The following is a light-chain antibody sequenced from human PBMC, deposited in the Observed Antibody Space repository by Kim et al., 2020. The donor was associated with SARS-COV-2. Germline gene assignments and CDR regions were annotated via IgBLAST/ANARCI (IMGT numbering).Light chain of an antibody. CDR3: QSFDSSLSGPV. J-gene: IGLJ3*02. Sequence: VTISCTRTSSNIGSGYDAHWYQQLPGTAPKLLIFGNSKRPSGVPDRISGSKSGTSASLAITGLQAEDEADYYCQSFDSSLSGPVFGGGTQLTVL. V-gene: IGLV1-40*01. CDR1: SSNIGSGYD. CDR2: GNS.